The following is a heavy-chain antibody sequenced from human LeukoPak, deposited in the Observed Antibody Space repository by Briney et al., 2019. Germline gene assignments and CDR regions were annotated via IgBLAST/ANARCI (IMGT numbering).Heavy chain of an antibody. Sequence: SVKLSRKGSGGTFSSYTISWVRHAPAQGHEWMWRMIPIFGVTKYAQKFQKRVPNAADKSTSTANMELSSLRSEDTAVYYCARDSIVATKGYNYYGLDVWGQGTTVAVSS. CDR1: GGTFSSYT. CDR3: ARDSIVATKGYNYYGLDV. D-gene: IGHD5-12*01. V-gene: IGHV1-69*04. CDR2: MIPIFGVT. J-gene: IGHJ6*02.